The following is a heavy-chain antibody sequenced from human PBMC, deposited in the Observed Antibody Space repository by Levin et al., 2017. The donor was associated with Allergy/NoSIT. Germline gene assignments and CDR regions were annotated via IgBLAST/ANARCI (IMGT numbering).Heavy chain of an antibody. CDR1: GFTFDDYA. CDR3: AKDRGSGWSSYYFDY. D-gene: IGHD6-19*01. V-gene: IGHV3-9*01. CDR2: ISWNSGSI. J-gene: IGHJ4*02. Sequence: GGSLRLSCAASGFTFDDYAMHWVRQAPGKGLELVSGISWNSGSIGYADSVKGRFTISRDNAKNSLYLQMNSLRAEDTALYYCAKDRGSGWSSYYFDYWGQGTLVTVSS.